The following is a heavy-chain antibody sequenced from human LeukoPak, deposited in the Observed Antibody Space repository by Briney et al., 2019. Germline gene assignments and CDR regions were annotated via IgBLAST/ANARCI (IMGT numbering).Heavy chain of an antibody. CDR3: ARDLRVTLGSIWFDP. CDR1: GFTFSSYS. D-gene: IGHD3-10*01. Sequence: GGSLRLSCAASGFTFSSYSMNWVRQAPGKVLEWVSSISSSSSYIYYADSVKGRFTISRDNAKNSLYLQMNSLRAEDTAVYYCARDLRVTLGSIWFDPWGQGTLVTVSS. J-gene: IGHJ5*02. V-gene: IGHV3-21*01. CDR2: ISSSSSYI.